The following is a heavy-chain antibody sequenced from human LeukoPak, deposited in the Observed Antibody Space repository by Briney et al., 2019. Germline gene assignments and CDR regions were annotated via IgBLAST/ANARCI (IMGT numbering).Heavy chain of an antibody. Sequence: SVKVSCKASGGTFSSYAISWVRQAPGQGLEWMGGIIPIFGTANYAQKFQGRVTITADESTSTAYMELSSLRSEDTAVYYCAREGTVGATYPYWGQGTLVTVSS. CDR1: GGTFSSYA. J-gene: IGHJ4*02. CDR2: IIPIFGTA. D-gene: IGHD1-26*01. V-gene: IGHV1-69*13. CDR3: AREGTVGATYPY.